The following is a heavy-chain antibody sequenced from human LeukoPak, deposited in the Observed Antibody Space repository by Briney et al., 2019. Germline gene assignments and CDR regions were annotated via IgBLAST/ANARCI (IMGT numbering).Heavy chain of an antibody. CDR1: GFTFSSYG. D-gene: IGHD6-19*01. CDR2: IWYDGSNK. J-gene: IGHJ4*02. CDR3: AKDRRPYSSGWFVDY. V-gene: IGHV3-33*06. Sequence: GGSLRLSCAVSGFTFSSYGMHWVRQAPGKGLEWVAVIWYDGSNKYYADSVKGRFTISRDNSKNTLYLQMNSLRAEDTAVYYCAKDRRPYSSGWFVDYWGQGTLVTVSS.